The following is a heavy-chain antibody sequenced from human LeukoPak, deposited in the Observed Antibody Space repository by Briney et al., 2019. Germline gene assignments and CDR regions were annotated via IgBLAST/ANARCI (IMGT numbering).Heavy chain of an antibody. J-gene: IGHJ4*02. Sequence: GGSLRLSCAASGFTFSSYAMSWVRQAPGKGLEWVSAISGSGGSTYYADSVKGRFTISRDNSKNTLYLQLNSLRAEDTAVYYCAKIPTYYFGSGSSPYFDYWGQGTLVTVSS. CDR1: GFTFSSYA. V-gene: IGHV3-23*01. D-gene: IGHD3-10*01. CDR3: AKIPTYYFGSGSSPYFDY. CDR2: ISGSGGST.